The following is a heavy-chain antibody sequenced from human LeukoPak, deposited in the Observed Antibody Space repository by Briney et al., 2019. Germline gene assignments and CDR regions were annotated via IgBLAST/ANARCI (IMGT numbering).Heavy chain of an antibody. CDR3: ARVRSRYSYHDY. V-gene: IGHV3-74*01. CDR2: INSDGSRT. CDR1: GFTFSSYW. D-gene: IGHD5-18*01. Sequence: GGSLRLSCAASGFTFSSYWMHWVRQAPGKGLVWVSRINSDGSRTSYVDSVKGRFTTSRDNAKNTLYLQMNSLRAEDTAVYYCARVRSRYSYHDYWGQGTLVTVSS. J-gene: IGHJ4*02.